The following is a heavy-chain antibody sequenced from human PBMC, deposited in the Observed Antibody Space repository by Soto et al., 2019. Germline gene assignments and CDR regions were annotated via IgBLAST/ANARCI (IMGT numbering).Heavy chain of an antibody. J-gene: IGHJ4*02. V-gene: IGHV5-51*03. Sequence: EVQLVQSGAEVKKPGESLKISCKGSGYTFTNYWIGWVRQMPGKGLEWMGIIYPDDSDTKYSPSFQGQVTISADKSINTAYRLWSSLKASDTALYFCARPYCDSSNCYGHFDYWGQGTLVTVSS. CDR3: ARPYCDSSNCYGHFDY. CDR1: GYTFTNYW. CDR2: IYPDDSDT. D-gene: IGHD2-2*01.